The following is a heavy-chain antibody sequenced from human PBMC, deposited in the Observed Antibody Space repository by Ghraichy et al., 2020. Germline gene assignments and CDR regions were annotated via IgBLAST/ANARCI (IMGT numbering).Heavy chain of an antibody. CDR3: ARTLFGMDV. V-gene: IGHV3-48*02. Sequence: GGSLRLSCVASGFNFRSFTMSWVRRAPGTGLEWLSYVTGDSRTIYYADSVKGRFTISRDNGKNSLYLEMNSLRDEDTAVYYCARTLFGMDVWGQGTTVTVSS. CDR1: GFNFRSFT. J-gene: IGHJ6*02. CDR2: VTGDSRTI.